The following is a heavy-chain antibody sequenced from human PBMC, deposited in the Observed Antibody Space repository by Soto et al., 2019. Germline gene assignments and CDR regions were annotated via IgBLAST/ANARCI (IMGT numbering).Heavy chain of an antibody. CDR3: ASGASRWYPYFFDS. V-gene: IGHV1-69*01. D-gene: IGHD6-13*01. J-gene: IGHJ4*02. CDR2: IIPYYNTL. CDR1: EGTFNSYA. Sequence: QAQVVQSGAEVRKPGSSVQLSCKASEGTFNSYAIAWVRQAPGQGLEWMGGIIPYYNTLNYAQKFQDRVTITADDSTNTVYIELSSLRSDDTAVYFCASGASRWYPYFFDSWAQGTLVTVSS.